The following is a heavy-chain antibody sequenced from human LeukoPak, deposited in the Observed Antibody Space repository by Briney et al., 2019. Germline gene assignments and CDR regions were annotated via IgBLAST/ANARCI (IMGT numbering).Heavy chain of an antibody. CDR1: GGSISSYY. J-gene: IGHJ3*02. Sequence: SETLSLTCTVSGGSISSYYWSWIRQPSGKGLEWSGRIYTSGSTNYNPSLKSRVTMSVDTSRNQFSLKLSSVTAADTAVYYCARENHIPMVRGVIRPHPFDIWGQGTMVTVSS. V-gene: IGHV4-4*07. D-gene: IGHD3-10*01. CDR3: ARENHIPMVRGVIRPHPFDI. CDR2: IYTSGST.